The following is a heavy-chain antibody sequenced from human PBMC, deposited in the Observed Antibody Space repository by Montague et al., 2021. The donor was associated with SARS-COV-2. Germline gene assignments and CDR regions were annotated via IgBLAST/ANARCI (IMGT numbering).Heavy chain of an antibody. D-gene: IGHD2-15*01. Sequence: CAISGDSVSTHSGTWNWVRLSPSRGLEWLGRTYYRSEWYSDYSVSVKSRISINPGTSKNQFSLQLNSVTPEDTAVYYCARAERGSCGDGNCYQYFFNYWGQGTLVTVSS. J-gene: IGHJ4*02. CDR3: ARAERGSCGDGNCYQYFFNY. CDR2: TYYRSEWYS. CDR1: GDSVSTHSGT. V-gene: IGHV6-1*01.